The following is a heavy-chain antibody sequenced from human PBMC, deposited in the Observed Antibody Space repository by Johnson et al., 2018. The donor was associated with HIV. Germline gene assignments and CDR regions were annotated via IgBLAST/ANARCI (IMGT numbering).Heavy chain of an antibody. CDR1: GFTFSSYA. CDR2: ISYDGSNK. V-gene: IGHV3-30*04. J-gene: IGHJ3*02. D-gene: IGHD1-14*01. CDR3: AREGQEPPVQKDAFDI. Sequence: QVQLVESGGGLVQPGGSLRLSCAASGFTFSSYAMHWVRQAPGKGLEWVAVISYDGSNKYYADSVKGRFTISRDNAKNSLYLQMNRLRAEDTALYYCAREGQEPPVQKDAFDIWGQGTMVTVSS.